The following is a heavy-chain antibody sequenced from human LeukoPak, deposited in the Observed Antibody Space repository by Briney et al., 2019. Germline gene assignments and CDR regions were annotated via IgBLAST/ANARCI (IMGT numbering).Heavy chain of an antibody. Sequence: SETLSLTCTVSGGSISSSSYYWGWIRQPPGKGLEWIGSIYYSGSTYYNPSLKSRVTIFVDTSKNQFSLKLSSVTAADTAVYYCARLEYYFDYWGQGTPVTVSS. CDR2: IYYSGST. J-gene: IGHJ4*02. D-gene: IGHD3-3*01. CDR1: GGSISSSSYY. CDR3: ARLEYYFDY. V-gene: IGHV4-39*01.